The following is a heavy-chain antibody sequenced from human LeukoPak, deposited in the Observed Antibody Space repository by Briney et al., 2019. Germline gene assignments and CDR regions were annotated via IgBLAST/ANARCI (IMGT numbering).Heavy chain of an antibody. J-gene: IGHJ4*02. CDR1: GGSISSSSYY. Sequence: SETLSLTCTVSGGSISSSSYYWGWIRQPPGKGLEWIGSIYYSGSIYYNPSLKSRVTISVDTSKNQFSLKLSSVTAADTAVYYCARHDHDGSGSYTIDYWGQGTLVTVSS. CDR3: ARHDHDGSGSYTIDY. V-gene: IGHV4-39*01. CDR2: IYYSGSI. D-gene: IGHD3-10*01.